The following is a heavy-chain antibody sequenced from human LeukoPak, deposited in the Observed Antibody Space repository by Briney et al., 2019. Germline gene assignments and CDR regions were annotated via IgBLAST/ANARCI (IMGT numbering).Heavy chain of an antibody. CDR2: IYYSGDT. D-gene: IGHD3-22*01. CDR3: ARSPTYFYDGSGYPRGFDY. J-gene: IGHJ4*02. CDR1: GGSISSYY. V-gene: IGHV4-59*01. Sequence: PSETLSLTCTVSGGSISSYYWTWIRRPPGKGLEWIGYIYYSGDTNYNPSLKSRVTISVDTSKNQFSLKLISVTAADTAVYYCARSPTYFYDGSGYPRGFDYWGQGTPVTVSS.